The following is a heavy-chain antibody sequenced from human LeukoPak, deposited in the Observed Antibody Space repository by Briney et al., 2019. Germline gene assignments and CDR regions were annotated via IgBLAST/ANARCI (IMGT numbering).Heavy chain of an antibody. CDR2: IYHSGDT. V-gene: IGHV4-38-2*01. CDR3: ARKAGQLRFDY. Sequence: PSETLSLTCSVSGYSITSANYWGWIRQPPGKGLEWIGSIYHSGDTYYNPSLKSRVTISVDKSKNQFSLKLSSVTAADTAVYYCARKAGQLRFDYWGQGTLVTVSS. CDR1: GYSITSANY. D-gene: IGHD1-1*01. J-gene: IGHJ4*02.